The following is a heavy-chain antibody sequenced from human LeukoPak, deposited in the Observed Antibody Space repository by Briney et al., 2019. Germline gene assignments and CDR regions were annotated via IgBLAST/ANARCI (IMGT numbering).Heavy chain of an antibody. D-gene: IGHD6-13*01. J-gene: IGHJ5*02. CDR3: ARVDMSIAAAAYNWFDP. CDR2: MNPNSGNT. Sequence: GASVKGSCKASGYTFASYDINWVRQATGQGLEWMGWMNPNSGNTGYAQKFQGRVTMTRNTSMSTAYMELSSLRSEDTAVYYCARVDMSIAAAAYNWFDPWGQGTLVTVSS. V-gene: IGHV1-8*01. CDR1: GYTFASYD.